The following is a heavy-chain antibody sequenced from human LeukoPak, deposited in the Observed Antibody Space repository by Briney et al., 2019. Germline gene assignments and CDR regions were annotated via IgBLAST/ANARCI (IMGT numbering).Heavy chain of an antibody. CDR2: INPNSGGT. Sequence: GASVKVSCKASGYTFTGYYMHWVRQAPGQGLEWMGWINPNSGGTNYAQKFQGRVTMTRNTSISTVYMELSSLRSEDTAVYYCARESVGGDYYMDVWGKGTTVTISS. V-gene: IGHV1-2*02. CDR1: GYTFTGYY. J-gene: IGHJ6*03. D-gene: IGHD2-21*01. CDR3: ARESVGGDYYMDV.